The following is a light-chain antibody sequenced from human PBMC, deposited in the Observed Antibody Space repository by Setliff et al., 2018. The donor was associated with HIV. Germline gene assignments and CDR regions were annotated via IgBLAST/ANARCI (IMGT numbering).Light chain of an antibody. J-gene: IGLJ1*01. Sequence: LTQPASVSGSPGQSITISCTGTSSDVGSYNYVSWYQQHPGKAPKLIIYEVRNRPSGVSNRFSGSKSGNTASLTISGLRAEDEADYYCSSYAITNTLPFGTGTKGTVL. CDR1: SSDVGSYNY. V-gene: IGLV2-14*01. CDR3: SSYAITNTLP. CDR2: EVR.